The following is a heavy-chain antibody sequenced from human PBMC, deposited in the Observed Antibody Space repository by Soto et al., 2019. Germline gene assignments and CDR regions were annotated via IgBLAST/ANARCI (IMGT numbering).Heavy chain of an antibody. CDR2: ISAYNGNT. J-gene: IGHJ6*02. CDR3: AREGRYCSGGSCQRGGVDV. Sequence: GASVKVSCKASGYTFTSYGISWVRQAPGQGLEWMGWISAYNGNTNYAQKLQGRVTMTTDTSTSTAYMELRSLRSDDTAVYYCAREGRYCSGGSCQRGGVDVWGQGTTVTVSS. V-gene: IGHV1-18*01. D-gene: IGHD2-15*01. CDR1: GYTFTSYG.